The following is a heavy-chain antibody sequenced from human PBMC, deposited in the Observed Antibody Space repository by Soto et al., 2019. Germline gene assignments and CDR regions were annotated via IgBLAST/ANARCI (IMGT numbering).Heavy chain of an antibody. D-gene: IGHD2-15*01. CDR1: GYTFTSYD. CDR2: MNPNSGNT. J-gene: IGHJ6*02. V-gene: IGHV1-8*01. CDR3: ARARDIVVVVAATPVGMDV. Sequence: ASVKVSCKASGYTFTSYDINWVRQATGQGLEWMGWMNPNSGNTDYAQKFQGRVTMTRNTSISTAYMELSSLRSEDTAVYYCARARDIVVVVAATPVGMDVWGQGTTVTVSS.